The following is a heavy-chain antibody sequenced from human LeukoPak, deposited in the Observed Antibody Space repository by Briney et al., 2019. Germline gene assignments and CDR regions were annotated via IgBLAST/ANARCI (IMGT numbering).Heavy chain of an antibody. V-gene: IGHV1-18*01. D-gene: IGHD3-16*01. Sequence: ASVKVTCKASGYTFTSYGISWVRQAPGQGLEWMGWISAYNGNTNYAQKLPGRVTMTTVTSTSTAYRELRSLRSDDTAVYYCARLPSDYELSYFDYWGQATLVTVSS. CDR2: ISAYNGNT. CDR1: GYTFTSYG. J-gene: IGHJ4*02. CDR3: ARLPSDYELSYFDY.